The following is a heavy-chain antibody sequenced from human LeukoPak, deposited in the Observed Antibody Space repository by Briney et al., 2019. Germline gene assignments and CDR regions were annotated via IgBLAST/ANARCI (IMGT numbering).Heavy chain of an antibody. CDR2: ISVSGTST. CDR1: GFTFRSYA. J-gene: IGHJ4*02. D-gene: IGHD3-3*01. Sequence: GGSLRLSCAASGFTFRSYAMTWVRQGPGKGLEWVSAISVSGTSTYYADSVKGRFTISRDNSKNTLYLQMNSLRAEDTAVYYCAKAEGHDFWSGYADYWGQGTLVTVSS. CDR3: AKAEGHDFWSGYADY. V-gene: IGHV3-23*01.